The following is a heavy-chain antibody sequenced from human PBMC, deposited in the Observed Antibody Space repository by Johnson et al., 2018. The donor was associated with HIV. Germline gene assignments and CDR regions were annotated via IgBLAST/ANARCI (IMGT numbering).Heavy chain of an antibody. Sequence: QVQLVESGGGVVQPGRSLRLSCAASGFTFSSYAMHWVRQAPGKGLEWVAVISYDGSNKYYADSVKGRFIISRDNSKNTLYLQMNSLRAEDTAVYYCARSYSSLDAFDIWGQGTMVTVSS. D-gene: IGHD6-13*01. CDR2: ISYDGSNK. CDR1: GFTFSSYA. CDR3: ARSYSSLDAFDI. V-gene: IGHV3-30-3*01. J-gene: IGHJ3*02.